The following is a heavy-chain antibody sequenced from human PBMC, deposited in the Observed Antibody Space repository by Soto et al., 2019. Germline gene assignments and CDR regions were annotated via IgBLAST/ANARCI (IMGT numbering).Heavy chain of an antibody. V-gene: IGHV4-4*02. Sequence: SETLSLTCTVSGVSITSTDWWTWVRQSPQKGLEWIGEVYHSGNTNSNPSLRSRVTMSVDKSKNEFSLRLSSVTAADTAVYYCARLVSGRAVKYWGQGTLVTVSS. CDR1: GVSITSTDW. CDR3: ARLVSGRAVKY. CDR2: VYHSGNT. J-gene: IGHJ4*02. D-gene: IGHD5-12*01.